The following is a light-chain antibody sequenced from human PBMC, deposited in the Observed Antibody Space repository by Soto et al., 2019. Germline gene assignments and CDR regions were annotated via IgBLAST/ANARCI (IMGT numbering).Light chain of an antibody. J-gene: IGKJ4*01. CDR2: DAS. Sequence: EVVLTQSPVTLALSPGESATLACRTSHSVDIYVAWYQQKPGQAPRLLIYDASNRATGIPARFSGSGSVTDFTLATSSPEPEAVAVYYGQQRKVWPPLTFGGGTKVELK. CDR3: QQRKVWPPLT. V-gene: IGKV3-11*01. CDR1: HSVDIY.